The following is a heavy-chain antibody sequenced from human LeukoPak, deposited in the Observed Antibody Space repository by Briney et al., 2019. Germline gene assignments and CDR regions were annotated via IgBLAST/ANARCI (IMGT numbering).Heavy chain of an antibody. Sequence: PGGSLRLSCTASGLTFGDYAVSWVRQAPGKGLEWVGFIRVRAFGATTEYAASVKGRFTISRDDSKNIAYLQMNSLKSEDTAVYYCTRDHYSSLDYWGQGTLVTVSS. CDR1: GLTFGDYA. J-gene: IGHJ4*02. D-gene: IGHD4-11*01. V-gene: IGHV3-49*04. CDR3: TRDHYSSLDY. CDR2: IRVRAFGATT.